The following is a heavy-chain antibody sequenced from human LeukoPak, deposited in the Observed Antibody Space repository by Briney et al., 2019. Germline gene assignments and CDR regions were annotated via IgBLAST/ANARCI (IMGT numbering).Heavy chain of an antibody. Sequence: SETLSLTCTVSGGSISSYYWSWIRQPPGKGLEWIGYIYYSGSTSYNPSLKSRVTISVDTSKNQFSLKLSSVTAADTAVYYCARWSGYYYYLDYWGQGTLVTVSS. V-gene: IGHV4-59*01. CDR2: IYYSGST. CDR1: GGSISSYY. J-gene: IGHJ4*02. CDR3: ARWSGYYYYLDY. D-gene: IGHD3-3*01.